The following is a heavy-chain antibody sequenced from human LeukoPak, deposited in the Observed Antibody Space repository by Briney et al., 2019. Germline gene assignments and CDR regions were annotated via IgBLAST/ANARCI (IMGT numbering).Heavy chain of an antibody. Sequence: SETLSLTCTVSGGSIGSSTYYWGWIRQPPGKGLEWIGYIYYSGSTYYNPSLKSRVTISIDTSKNQFSLKLTSVTAADTAVYYCARVVGAQPHFDYWGQGTLVTVSS. CDR2: IYYSGST. CDR1: GGSIGSSTYY. D-gene: IGHD1-26*01. CDR3: ARVVGAQPHFDY. V-gene: IGHV4-39*01. J-gene: IGHJ4*02.